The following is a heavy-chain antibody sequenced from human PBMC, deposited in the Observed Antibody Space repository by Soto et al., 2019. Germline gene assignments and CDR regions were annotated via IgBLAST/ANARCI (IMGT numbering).Heavy chain of an antibody. CDR3: ARDQRYCSSTSCYDNIDY. Sequence: QVQLVQSGAEVKKPGASVKVSCKASGYTFTSSGISWVRQAPGQGLEWMGWISAYNGNTNYAQKLQGRVTMTTDTSTSTAYMELRSLRSDDTAVYYCARDQRYCSSTSCYDNIDYWGQGTLVTVSS. V-gene: IGHV1-18*01. J-gene: IGHJ4*02. CDR2: ISAYNGNT. CDR1: GYTFTSSG. D-gene: IGHD2-2*01.